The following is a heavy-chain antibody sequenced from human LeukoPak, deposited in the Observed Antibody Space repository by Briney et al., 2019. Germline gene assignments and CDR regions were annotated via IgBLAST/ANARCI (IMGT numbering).Heavy chain of an antibody. J-gene: IGHJ4*02. V-gene: IGHV5-51*01. CDR1: GYSFTSNW. CDR3: VRPKNRYYYCDF. CDR2: ICPGDSDT. D-gene: IGHD5-18*01. Sequence: GESLKISCKGSGYSFTSNWIGWVRQMPGKGLEWMGIICPGDSDTRYSPSFQGQVTISADKSISSAYLQWSSLKASDTAMHGCVRPKNRYYYCDFWRQGTVVTVSS.